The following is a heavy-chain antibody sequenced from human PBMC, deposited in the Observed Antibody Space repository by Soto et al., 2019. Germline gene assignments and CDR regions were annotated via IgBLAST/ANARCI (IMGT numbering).Heavy chain of an antibody. CDR1: GYTFTSYG. V-gene: IGHV1-18*01. CDR2: ISAYNGNT. CDR3: ARVEEDIVVVPAAIVYYYYGMDV. Sequence: ASVKVSCKXSGYTFTSYGISWVRQAPGQGLEWMGWISAYNGNTNYAQKLQGRVTMTTDTSTSTAYMELRSLRSDDTAVYYCARVEEDIVVVPAAIVYYYYGMDVWGQGTTVTVSS. D-gene: IGHD2-2*02. J-gene: IGHJ6*02.